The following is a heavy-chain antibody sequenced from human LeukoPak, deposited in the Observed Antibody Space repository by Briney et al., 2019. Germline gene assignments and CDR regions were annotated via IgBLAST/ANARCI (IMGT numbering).Heavy chain of an antibody. CDR2: INPNSGGT. J-gene: IGHJ4*02. D-gene: IGHD3-3*01. CDR3: ARNVRPYDFLYYFDY. Sequence: ASVKVSFKASGYTFTGYYMHWVRQAPGQGLGWMGWINPNSGGTNYAQKFQGRVTMTRDTSISTAYMELSRLRSDDTAVYYCARNVRPYDFLYYFDYWGQGTLVTVSS. CDR1: GYTFTGYY. V-gene: IGHV1-2*02.